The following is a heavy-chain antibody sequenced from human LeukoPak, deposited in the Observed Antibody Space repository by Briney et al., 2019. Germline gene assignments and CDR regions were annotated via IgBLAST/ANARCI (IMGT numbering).Heavy chain of an antibody. J-gene: IGHJ5*02. V-gene: IGHV3-7*05. CDR3: VRASSGIVVRGIAWALFDP. Sequence: GGSLRLSCAASGFTFSSYWMTWLRQAPGKGLEWVANIKQDGGEKYYVDSVKGRFTISRDNAKNSLYLHMNSLRAKDTAIYFCVRASSGIVVRGIAWALFDPWGQGTLVTVSS. CDR1: GFTFSSYW. D-gene: IGHD3-10*01. CDR2: IKQDGGEK.